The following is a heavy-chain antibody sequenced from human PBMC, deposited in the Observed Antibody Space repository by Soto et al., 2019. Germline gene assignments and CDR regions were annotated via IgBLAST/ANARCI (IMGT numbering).Heavy chain of an antibody. CDR2: FYSSGTT. CDR3: ASCSGAAFYGLDV. CDR1: GGSFSNIYY. Sequence: SETLSLTCNVSGGSFSNIYYWGWISKPPGKGLEWIGSFYSSGTTHYKPSLKSRLTISVDTTKNQFSLRLNSVTAADTAVYYCASCSGAAFYGLDVWGQGTTVTVSS. V-gene: IGHV4-39*01. J-gene: IGHJ6*02. D-gene: IGHD2-15*01.